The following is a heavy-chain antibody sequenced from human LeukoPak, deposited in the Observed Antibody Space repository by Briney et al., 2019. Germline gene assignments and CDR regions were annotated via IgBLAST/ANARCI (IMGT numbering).Heavy chain of an antibody. CDR3: ARDRLLEDRDYHNYYYMDV. J-gene: IGHJ6*03. V-gene: IGHV3-11*04. CDR2: ISSSGSTI. CDR1: GFTFSDYY. Sequence: GGSLRLSCAASGFTFSDYYMSWIRQAPGKGLEWVSYISSSGSTIYYADSVKGRFTISRDNSKNTLYLQMNSLRAEDTAVYYCARDRLLEDRDYHNYYYMDVWGKGTTVTVSS. D-gene: IGHD1-1*01.